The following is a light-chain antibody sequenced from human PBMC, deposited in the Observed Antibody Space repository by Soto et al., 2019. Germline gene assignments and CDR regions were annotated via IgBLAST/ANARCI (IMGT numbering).Light chain of an antibody. Sequence: QSALTQPRSVSGSPGQSVTISCTGTGSDVGGYNYVSWYQQYPDKAPKVMIYGVTKRPAVVPDRFSGSKSGNTASLTISGLQADDEADYYCCSYAGSYSYVFGTGTKVTV. CDR2: GVT. V-gene: IGLV2-11*01. J-gene: IGLJ1*01. CDR3: CSYAGSYSYV. CDR1: GSDVGGYNY.